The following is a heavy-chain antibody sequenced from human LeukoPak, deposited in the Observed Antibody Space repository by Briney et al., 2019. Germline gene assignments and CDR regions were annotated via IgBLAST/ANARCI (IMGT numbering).Heavy chain of an antibody. CDR1: GFSFSSYW. CDR3: ARSPGVSGSYYNYYYYGMDV. D-gene: IGHD3-10*01. V-gene: IGHV3-7*01. J-gene: IGHJ6*02. Sequence: GGSLSLSCAASGFSFSSYWMSWVRQAPGKGLEWVANIKQDGSEKYYVDSVKGRFTISRDNAKNSLYLQMNSLRAEDTAVYYCARSPGVSGSYYNYYYYGMDVWGQGTTVTVSS. CDR2: IKQDGSEK.